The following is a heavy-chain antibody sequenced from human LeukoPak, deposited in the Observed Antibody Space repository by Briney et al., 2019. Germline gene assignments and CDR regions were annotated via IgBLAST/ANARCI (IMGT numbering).Heavy chain of an antibody. CDR3: AKDSYSKGDY. Sequence: PGGSLRLSCAASGFSFSNYWMSWVSQAPGKGLEWVANIKQDGSESYYVGSVKGRFTISRDNAKNSLYLQMNSLRAEDTAVYYCAKDSYSKGDYWGQGTLVTVSS. V-gene: IGHV3-7*05. J-gene: IGHJ4*02. CDR2: IKQDGSES. CDR1: GFSFSNYW. D-gene: IGHD4-11*01.